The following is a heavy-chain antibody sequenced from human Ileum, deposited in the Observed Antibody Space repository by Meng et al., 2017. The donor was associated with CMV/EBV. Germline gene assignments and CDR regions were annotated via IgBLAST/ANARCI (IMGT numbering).Heavy chain of an antibody. CDR2: IPDDGSSQ. CDR3: AREEKSYFDY. CDR1: EFTISTYA. J-gene: IGHJ4*02. Sequence: LSGAAAEFTISTYAMRWLRQAPGKGLEWVAVIPDDGSSQYYADSVEGRFTISRDNSKSTLYLQMNSLRVEDTAVYYCAREEKSYFDYWGQGTLVTVSS. V-gene: IGHV3-30-3*01.